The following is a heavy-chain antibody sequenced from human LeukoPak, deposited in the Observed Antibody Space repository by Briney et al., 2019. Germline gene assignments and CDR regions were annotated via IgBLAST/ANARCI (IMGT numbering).Heavy chain of an antibody. CDR3: ARGTNHYYYMDV. CDR1: GYTFTDFY. CDR2: INPNTGGT. V-gene: IGHV1-2*02. D-gene: IGHD1-14*01. J-gene: IGHJ6*03. Sequence: ASVKVSCKASGYTFTDFYMLWVRQAPGQGLEWMGWINPNTGGTDYAQKFQGRVTMTRDTSTSTAYMELSRLRSDDTAVYHCARGTNHYYYMDVWGKGTTVTVSS.